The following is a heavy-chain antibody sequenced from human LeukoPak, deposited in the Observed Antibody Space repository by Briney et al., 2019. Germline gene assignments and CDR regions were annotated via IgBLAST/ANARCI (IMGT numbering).Heavy chain of an antibody. D-gene: IGHD4-11*01. CDR3: ATYSNYGRFDN. J-gene: IGHJ4*02. CDR2: IYYSGST. CDR1: GYSISTSYW. V-gene: IGHV4-28*01. Sequence: SETLSLTCAVSGYSISTSYWWGWIRQPPGKGLEWIGYIYYSGSTYYNPSLKSRVTMSIDKSKNQFSLRLTSVTAVDTAVYYCATYSNYGRFDNWGQGTLVTVSS.